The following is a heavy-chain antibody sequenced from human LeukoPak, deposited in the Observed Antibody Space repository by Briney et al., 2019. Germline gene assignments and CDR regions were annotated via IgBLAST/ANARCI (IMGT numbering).Heavy chain of an antibody. CDR3: ARTYGDYPYYYYGMDV. D-gene: IGHD4-17*01. Sequence: PSETLSLTCTVSGGSISSFYWSWIRQPPGEGLEWIGYIYYSGSTNYNPSLNSRVTISVDTSKNQFSLKLSPVTAANTAVYYCARTYGDYPYYYYGMDVWGQGTTVTVSS. CDR1: GGSISSFY. J-gene: IGHJ6*02. V-gene: IGHV4-59*08. CDR2: IYYSGST.